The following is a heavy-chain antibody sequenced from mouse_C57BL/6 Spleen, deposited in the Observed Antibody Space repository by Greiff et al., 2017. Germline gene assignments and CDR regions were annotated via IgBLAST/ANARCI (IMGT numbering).Heavy chain of an antibody. D-gene: IGHD2-5*01. CDR2: IYPGDGDT. Sequence: QVQLKESGPELVKPGASVKISCKASGYAFSSSWMNWVKQRPGKGLEWIGRIYPGDGDTNYNGKFKGKATLTADKSSSTAYMQLSSLTSEDSAVYFCANSNPTLFAYWGQGTLVTVSA. CDR1: GYAFSSSW. J-gene: IGHJ3*01. CDR3: ANSNPTLFAY. V-gene: IGHV1-82*01.